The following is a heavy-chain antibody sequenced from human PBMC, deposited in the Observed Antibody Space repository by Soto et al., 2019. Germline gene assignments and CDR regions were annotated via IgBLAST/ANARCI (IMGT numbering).Heavy chain of an antibody. Sequence: GGSLRLSCAASGFTFSDHYMDWVRQAPGEGLEWVGRIRNKINSYTTEYAASVKGRFTISRDDLKNSLYLQMNSLKTEDTAVYFCVIHSRYASATCDAPVTRGDGTMVSV. CDR1: GFTFSDHY. CDR3: VIHSRYASATCDAPVT. CDR2: IRNKINSYTT. D-gene: IGHD2-15*01. V-gene: IGHV3-72*01. J-gene: IGHJ3*01.